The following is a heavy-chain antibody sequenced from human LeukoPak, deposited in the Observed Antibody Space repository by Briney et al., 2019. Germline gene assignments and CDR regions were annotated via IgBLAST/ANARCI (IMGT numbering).Heavy chain of an antibody. Sequence: GGSLRLSCAASSFTFSNAWMNWVRQAPGKGLEWVGRIKSKTDGATAEYAAPVKGRFTISRDDSKNTLYLQMNSLKTEDTAMYYCIRDGGYRFALYWFFDLWGRGTLVTVSS. J-gene: IGHJ2*01. CDR3: IRDGGYRFALYWFFDL. D-gene: IGHD5-18*01. CDR1: SFTFSNAW. V-gene: IGHV3-15*07. CDR2: IKSKTDGATA.